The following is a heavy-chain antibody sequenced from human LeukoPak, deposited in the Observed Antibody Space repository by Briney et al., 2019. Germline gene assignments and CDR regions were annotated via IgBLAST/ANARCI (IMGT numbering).Heavy chain of an antibody. CDR3: AKAYYGSGSRLPFDY. V-gene: IGHV3-30-3*02. J-gene: IGHJ4*02. CDR1: GFTFSGYP. Sequence: QPGKSLRLSCAASGFTFSGYPIHWVRQAPGKGLEWVAVISYDGSNKYYADSVKGRFTISRDNSKNTLYLQMNSLRAEDTAVYYCAKAYYGSGSRLPFDYWGQGTLVTVSS. CDR2: ISYDGSNK. D-gene: IGHD3-10*01.